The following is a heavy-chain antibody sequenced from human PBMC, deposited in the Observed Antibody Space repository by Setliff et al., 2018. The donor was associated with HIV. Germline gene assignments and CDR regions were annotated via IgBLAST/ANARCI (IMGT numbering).Heavy chain of an antibody. Sequence: SETLSLTCTISGGSISSYYWSWIRQPPGKGLEWIGYIYYSGSTNYNPSLKSRVTIAVDASKNQFSLKLSSVTAADTAVYYCAGSSIAGNWFDYWGQGTLVTVSS. CDR2: IYYSGST. CDR1: GGSISSYY. J-gene: IGHJ5*01. CDR3: AGSSIAGNWFDY. V-gene: IGHV4-59*01. D-gene: IGHD6-6*01.